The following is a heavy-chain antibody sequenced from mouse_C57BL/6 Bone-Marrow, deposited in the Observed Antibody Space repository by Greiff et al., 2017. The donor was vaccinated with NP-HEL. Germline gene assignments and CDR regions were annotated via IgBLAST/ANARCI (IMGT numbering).Heavy chain of an antibody. CDR2: ISSGGSYT. J-gene: IGHJ4*01. CDR1: GFTFSSYG. V-gene: IGHV5-6*01. Sequence: EVQGVESGGDLVKPGGSLTLSCAASGFTFSSYGMSWVRPTPDKRLEWVATISSGGSYTYYPDSVKGRFTISRDNAKNTLYLQMSSLKSEDTAMYYCASGGSSGAMDYWGQGTSVTVSS. CDR3: ASGGSSGAMDY.